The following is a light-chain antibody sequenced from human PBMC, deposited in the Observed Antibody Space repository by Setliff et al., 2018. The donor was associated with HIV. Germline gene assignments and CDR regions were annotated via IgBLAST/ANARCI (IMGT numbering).Light chain of an antibody. Sequence: QSVLTQPPSASGTPGQRISISCSGGGPNIGSNYVYWYQQLPGTAPKLLIFSTNERPSGVPDRFSGTKSGASASLAISGLRSEDEADYYCASWDDSLSVVAFGGGTKVTV. CDR2: STN. CDR3: ASWDDSLSVVA. J-gene: IGLJ2*01. V-gene: IGLV1-47*01. CDR1: GPNIGSNY.